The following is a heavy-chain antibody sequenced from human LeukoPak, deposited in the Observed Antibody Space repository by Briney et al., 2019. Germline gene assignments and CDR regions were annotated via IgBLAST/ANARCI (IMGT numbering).Heavy chain of an antibody. J-gene: IGHJ4*02. V-gene: IGHV3-21*01. CDR3: ASPYSSRWYELCY. Sequence: GGSLRLSCAASRFTFSSYSMNWVRQAPGKGLEWVSSISSSSSYIYYADSVKGRFTISRDNAKNSLYLQMNSLRAEDTAVYYCASPYSSRWYELCYWGQGTLVTVSS. CDR2: ISSSSSYI. CDR1: RFTFSSYS. D-gene: IGHD6-13*01.